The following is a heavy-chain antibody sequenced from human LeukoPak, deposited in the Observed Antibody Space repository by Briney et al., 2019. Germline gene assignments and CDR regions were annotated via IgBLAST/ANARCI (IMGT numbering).Heavy chain of an antibody. CDR1: GFTFSNYS. Sequence: GGSLRLSCEASGFTFSNYSMNWVRQAPGKGLEWVSYIRSSSTTIYYADSVKGRFTISRDNAKNSLYLQMNSLRAEDTAVYYCARSVDYHDSSGYYGAFDVWGQGTMATVSS. J-gene: IGHJ3*01. CDR3: ARSVDYHDSSGYYGAFDV. V-gene: IGHV3-48*01. CDR2: IRSSSTTI. D-gene: IGHD3-22*01.